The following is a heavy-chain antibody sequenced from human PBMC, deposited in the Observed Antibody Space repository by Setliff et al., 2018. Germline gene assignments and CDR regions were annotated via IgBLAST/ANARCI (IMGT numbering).Heavy chain of an antibody. CDR1: GGSISSHY. Sequence: PSETLSLTCTVSGGSISSHYWSWIRQPPGKGLEWIGYIYYSGSTYYNPSLKSRVTISVDTSKKKFSLKLSSVTAADTAIYYCARHRAVAGAYYFDFWGQGTLVTVSS. J-gene: IGHJ4*02. CDR3: ARHRAVAGAYYFDF. CDR2: IYYSGST. D-gene: IGHD6-19*01. V-gene: IGHV4-59*08.